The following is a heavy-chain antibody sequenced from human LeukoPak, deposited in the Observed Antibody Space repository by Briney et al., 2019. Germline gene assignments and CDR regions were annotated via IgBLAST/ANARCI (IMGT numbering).Heavy chain of an antibody. Sequence: SETLSLTCTVSGGSISSGGYYWSWIRQHPGKGLEWIGYIYYSGSTYYNPSLKSRVTISVDTSKNQFSLKLSSVTAADTAVYYCARGFYYDSSGYWYWGQGTLVTVSS. CDR3: ARGFYYDSSGYWY. V-gene: IGHV4-31*03. CDR1: GGSISSGGYY. J-gene: IGHJ4*02. CDR2: IYYSGST. D-gene: IGHD3-22*01.